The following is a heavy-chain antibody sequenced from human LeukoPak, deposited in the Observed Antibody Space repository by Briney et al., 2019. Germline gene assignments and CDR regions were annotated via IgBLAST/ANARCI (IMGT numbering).Heavy chain of an antibody. J-gene: IGHJ4*02. V-gene: IGHV3-66*01. D-gene: IGHD2-21*02. Sequence: HAGGSLRLSCAASGFTFSSYSMNWVRQAPGKGLEWVSVIYSDGNTYYADSVKGRFTIYRDNSKNTLYLQMNSLRDEDTAVYHCARGGGAYCGTNCYRNFDYWGQGTLVTVSS. CDR3: ARGGGAYCGTNCYRNFDY. CDR1: GFTFSSYS. CDR2: IYSDGNT.